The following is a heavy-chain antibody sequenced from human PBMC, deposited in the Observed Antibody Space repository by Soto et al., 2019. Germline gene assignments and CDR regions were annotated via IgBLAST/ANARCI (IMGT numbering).Heavy chain of an antibody. V-gene: IGHV3-11*06. CDR3: ARDIPCSGGSCSSYNWFDP. CDR1: GFTFSDYY. D-gene: IGHD2-15*01. CDR2: ISSSSSYT. Sequence: QVQLVESGGGLVKPGGSLRLSCAASGFTFSDYYMSWIRQAPGKGLEWVSYISSSSSYTNYADSVKGRFTISRDNAKNSLYLQMNSLRAADTAVYYCARDIPCSGGSCSSYNWFDPWGQGTLVTVSS. J-gene: IGHJ5*02.